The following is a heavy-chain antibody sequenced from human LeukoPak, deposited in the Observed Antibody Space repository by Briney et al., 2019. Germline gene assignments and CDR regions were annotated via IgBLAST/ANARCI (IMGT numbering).Heavy chain of an antibody. V-gene: IGHV4-39*07. Sequence: SGTLSLTYTVSGGSISSSSYYWGWIRQPPGEGLEWIGSIYYSGSTYYNPSRKSRVTISVDTSKNQFSLKLSSVTAADTAVYYCARVVDFWIGYYIGDYFDYWGQGTLVTVSS. CDR1: GGSISSSSYY. CDR3: ARVVDFWIGYYIGDYFDY. J-gene: IGHJ4*02. D-gene: IGHD3-3*01. CDR2: IYYSGST.